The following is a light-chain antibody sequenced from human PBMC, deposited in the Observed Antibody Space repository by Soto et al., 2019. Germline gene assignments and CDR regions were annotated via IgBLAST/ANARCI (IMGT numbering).Light chain of an antibody. J-gene: IGKJ5*01. CDR3: QQRSNWPPFT. CDR2: DAS. Sequence: DIVLTHAQATLSLSPCERATLSFRASPSISSYLGWYQQKPGQAPPLLIYDASNRATGIPARFSGSGSGTDFTLTISSLEPEDFAVYYCQQRSNWPPFTFGQGTRLEI. V-gene: IGKV3-11*01. CDR1: PSISSY.